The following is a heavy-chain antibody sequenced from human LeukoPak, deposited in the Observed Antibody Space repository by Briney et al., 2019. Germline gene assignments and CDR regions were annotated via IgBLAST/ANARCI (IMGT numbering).Heavy chain of an antibody. Sequence: GASVKVSCKASGYTFTSYDINWVRQATGQGLEWMGWMNPNSGNTGYAQKFQGRITMTRNTSISTAYMELSSLRSEDTAVYYCARVSSSWYSPGYWGRGTLVTVSS. CDR1: GYTFTSYD. V-gene: IGHV1-8*01. J-gene: IGHJ4*02. D-gene: IGHD6-13*01. CDR3: ARVSSSWYSPGY. CDR2: MNPNSGNT.